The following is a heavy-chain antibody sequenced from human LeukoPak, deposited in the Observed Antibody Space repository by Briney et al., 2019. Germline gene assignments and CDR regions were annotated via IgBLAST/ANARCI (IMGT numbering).Heavy chain of an antibody. CDR2: IKSKTNGGTT. CDR1: GFTFSSYW. J-gene: IGHJ4*02. Sequence: GGSLRLSCAASGFTFSSYWMSWVRQAPGKGLEWVGRIKSKTNGGTTDYAAPVKGRFTISRDDSKNTLYLQMNSLKTEDTAVYYCARQGAGGYSSGWNDYWGQGTLVTVSS. D-gene: IGHD6-19*01. CDR3: ARQGAGGYSSGWNDY. V-gene: IGHV3-15*01.